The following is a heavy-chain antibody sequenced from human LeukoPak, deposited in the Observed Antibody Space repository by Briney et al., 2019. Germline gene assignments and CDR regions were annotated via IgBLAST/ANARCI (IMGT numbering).Heavy chain of an antibody. CDR1: GGSISSSNYY. V-gene: IGHV4-39*01. Sequence: SETLSLTCTVSGGSISSSNYYWGWIRQPPGKGLGWIGSIYYSGTTYYNPSLKSRVTISVDTSKNQFSLKLSSVTAADTAVYYCARPYSDAFDIWGQGTMVTVSS. CDR3: ARPYSDAFDI. D-gene: IGHD2-21*01. CDR2: IYYSGTT. J-gene: IGHJ3*02.